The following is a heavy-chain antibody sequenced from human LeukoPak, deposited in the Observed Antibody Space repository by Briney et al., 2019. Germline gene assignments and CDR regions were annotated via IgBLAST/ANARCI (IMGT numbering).Heavy chain of an antibody. CDR2: ICGSGGST. J-gene: IGHJ4*02. CDR1: GFTFDDYG. V-gene: IGHV3-23*01. Sequence: GGSLRLSCSGSGFTFDDYGMSSVRHAPGKGVEWVSAICGSGGSTYYADSVKGRFTISRDNSKNTLYLQMNSQSAEDTAVYYCAKGKASGWYIVDYWGQGTLVTVYS. CDR3: AKGKASGWYIVDY. D-gene: IGHD6-19*01.